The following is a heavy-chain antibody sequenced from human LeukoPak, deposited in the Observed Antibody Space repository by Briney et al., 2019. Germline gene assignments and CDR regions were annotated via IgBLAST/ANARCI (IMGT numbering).Heavy chain of an antibody. CDR3: AKGGNANLISGYSYGPNPVSGEYYFDY. CDR1: GFTFSSYG. D-gene: IGHD5-18*01. CDR2: IRYDGSNK. Sequence: PGGSLRLSCAASGFTFSSYGMHWVRQAPGKGLEWVAFIRYDGSNKYYADSLKGRFTISRDNSKNTLYLQMNSLRAEDTAVYYCAKGGNANLISGYSYGPNPVSGEYYFDYWGQGTLVTVSS. V-gene: IGHV3-30*02. J-gene: IGHJ4*02.